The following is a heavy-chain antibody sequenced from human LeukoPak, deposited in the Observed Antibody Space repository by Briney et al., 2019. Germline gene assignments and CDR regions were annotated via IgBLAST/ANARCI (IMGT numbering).Heavy chain of an antibody. V-gene: IGHV3-23*01. CDR2: ISGSGENT. D-gene: IGHD3-16*02. J-gene: IGHJ4*02. CDR1: GFTFRSYA. CDR3: AKTVSGSYSYQGGDY. Sequence: PGGSLTLSCAASGFTFRSYAMSWVSQAPGKGLEWVSAISGSGENTNYADSVKGRFTMSRDNSRNMLYLQMNSLRDEDTAKYYCAKTVSGSYSYQGGDYWGQGTLVTVSS.